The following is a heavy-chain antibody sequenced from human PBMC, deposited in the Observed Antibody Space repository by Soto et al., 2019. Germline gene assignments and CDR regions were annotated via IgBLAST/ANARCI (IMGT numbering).Heavy chain of an antibody. D-gene: IGHD3-22*01. CDR2: IYYSGST. Sequence: PSGTLALTCTVSGGSISSGDYYWSWIRQPPGKGLEWIGYIYYSGSTYYNPSLKSRVTISVDTSKNQFSLKLSSVTAADTAVYYCARGRNYDSSGYYHLGYFQHWGQGTLVTVS. J-gene: IGHJ1*01. CDR1: GGSISSGDYY. CDR3: ARGRNYDSSGYYHLGYFQH. V-gene: IGHV4-30-4*01.